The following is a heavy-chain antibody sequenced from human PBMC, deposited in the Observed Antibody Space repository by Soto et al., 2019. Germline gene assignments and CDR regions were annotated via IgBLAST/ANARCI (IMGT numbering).Heavy chain of an antibody. D-gene: IGHD6-13*01. CDR1: GGTFGTYG. CDR2: INPNSGGT. J-gene: IGHJ4*02. Sequence: ASVKVSCKASGGTFGTYGISWVRQAPGQGLEWMGWINPNSGGTNYAQKFQGWVTMTRDTSISTAYMELSRLRSDDTAVYYCARGIDSSSWYGTDYWGQGTLVTVSS. V-gene: IGHV1-2*04. CDR3: ARGIDSSSWYGTDY.